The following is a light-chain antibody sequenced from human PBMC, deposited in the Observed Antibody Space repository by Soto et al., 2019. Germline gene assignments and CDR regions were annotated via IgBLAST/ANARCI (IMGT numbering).Light chain of an antibody. Sequence: EIVLTQSPGTLSLSPGERATLSCRASHTISSSYLAWYQQKPGQAPRLLVYGISRRATGITDRFSGSVSGTDFTLIITRLELEDFAVYYCQQYVSSSPRTFGQGTKVEI. V-gene: IGKV3-20*01. CDR3: QQYVSSSPRT. J-gene: IGKJ1*01. CDR1: HTISSSY. CDR2: GIS.